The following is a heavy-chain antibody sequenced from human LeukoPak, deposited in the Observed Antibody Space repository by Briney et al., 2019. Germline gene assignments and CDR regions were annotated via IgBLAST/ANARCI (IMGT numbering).Heavy chain of an antibody. Sequence: SETLSLTCTVSGGSISSSSYYWGWIRQPPGKGLEWIGSIYYSGSTYYNPSLKSRVAISVDTSKNQFSLKLSSVTAADTAVYYCARKGDSIAARPFDYWGQGTLVTVSS. V-gene: IGHV4-39*01. CDR1: GGSISSSSYY. J-gene: IGHJ4*02. CDR2: IYYSGST. D-gene: IGHD6-6*01. CDR3: ARKGDSIAARPFDY.